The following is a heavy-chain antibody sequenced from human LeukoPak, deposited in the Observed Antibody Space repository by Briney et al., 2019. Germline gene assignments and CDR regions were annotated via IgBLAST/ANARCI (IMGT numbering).Heavy chain of an antibody. J-gene: IGHJ4*02. CDR3: AKEGQTGDYFTSDF. V-gene: IGHV3-23*01. CDR2: INGRGDST. D-gene: IGHD4-17*01. CDR1: GFSFSTYT. Sequence: GGSLRLSCAASGFSFSTYTMNWVRQAPGKGLEWVSAINGRGDSTFYADSVKGQFTISRDNSKSTVYLQMNSLRADDTAVYYCAKEGQTGDYFTSDFWGQGTLVTVSS.